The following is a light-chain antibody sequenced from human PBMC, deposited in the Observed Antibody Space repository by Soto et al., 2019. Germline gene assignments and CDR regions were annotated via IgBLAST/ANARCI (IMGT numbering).Light chain of an antibody. CDR1: QGLVYSDGNTY. CDR2: FVS. J-gene: IGKJ2*01. CDR3: MQGTHLPHP. Sequence: DVVMTQSPLSLPVTLGQPASISCRSSQGLVYSDGNTYLSWFQQRPGQSPRRLIYFVSRRDSGVPDRFGGSGSGSDFTLRISRVEAEDGGVYYCMQGTHLPHPVGQGTKLEIK. V-gene: IGKV2-30*01.